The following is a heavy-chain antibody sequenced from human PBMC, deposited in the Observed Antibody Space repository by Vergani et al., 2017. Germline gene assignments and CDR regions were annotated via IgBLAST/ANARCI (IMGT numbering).Heavy chain of an antibody. CDR3: ARISGGSAPYLHY. D-gene: IGHD2-15*01. Sequence: EVHLEESGGGLVQPGGSLRLSCAASGFTFGDYYMAWIRLAPGKGLDWVASIKRDGTETFYVDSVKGRLTISRDNAKTTQYLQMNSLRHEDRGVYYCARISGGSAPYLHYWGQGTLVTVAS. CDR2: IKRDGTET. CDR1: GFTFGDYY. J-gene: IGHJ1*01. V-gene: IGHV3-7*01.